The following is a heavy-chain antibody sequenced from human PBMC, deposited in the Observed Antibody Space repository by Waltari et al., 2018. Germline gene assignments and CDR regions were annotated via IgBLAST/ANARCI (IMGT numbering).Heavy chain of an antibody. CDR1: GGSISGNSYY. Sequence: QLQLQESCPGLVEPSETLSLTCSVSGGSISGNSYYWGWIRQPPVKGLEGIGSVHSGGTTSYQPSLKSRISISLDTTEHRFSLKLTSVTAADTAVYYCARRSSGAYPDYYYGLDVWGQGATV. CDR2: VHSGGTT. J-gene: IGHJ6*02. V-gene: IGHV4-39*02. CDR3: ARRSSGAYPDYYYGLDV. D-gene: IGHD3-22*01.